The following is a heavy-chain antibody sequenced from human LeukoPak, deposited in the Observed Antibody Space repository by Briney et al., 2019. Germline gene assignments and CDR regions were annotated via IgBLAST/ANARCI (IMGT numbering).Heavy chain of an antibody. D-gene: IGHD2-2*01. CDR1: GASISTYY. Sequence: SETLSLTCTVSGASISTYYWKWIRQPAGKGLEWIGRIYISGSSDYNPSLKSPITMSLDPSQDQFPLGTEPVTAADTAVYYCARDPDSSYWFDSWGQGTLVTVSS. V-gene: IGHV4-4*07. J-gene: IGHJ5*01. CDR2: IYISGSS. CDR3: ARDPDSSYWFDS.